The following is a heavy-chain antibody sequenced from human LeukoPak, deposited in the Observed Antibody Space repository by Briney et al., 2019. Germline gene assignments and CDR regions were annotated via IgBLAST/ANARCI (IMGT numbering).Heavy chain of an antibody. CDR2: INPNSGGT. CDR3: ARSSGWKYNIDY. D-gene: IGHD6-19*01. J-gene: IGHJ4*02. Sequence: GASVKVSCKASGYTFTDYYMHWVRQAPGQGLEWMGWINPNSGGTNYAQKFQGRVTMTRDTSISTAYMELSRLRSDDTAVYYCARSSGWKYNIDYWGQGTLVTVSS. V-gene: IGHV1-2*02. CDR1: GYTFTDYY.